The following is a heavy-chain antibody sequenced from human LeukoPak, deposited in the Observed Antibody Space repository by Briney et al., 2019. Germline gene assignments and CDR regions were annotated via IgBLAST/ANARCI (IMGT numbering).Heavy chain of an antibody. D-gene: IGHD6-13*01. Sequence: GGSLRLSCAVSGFTFTNYWMSWARQSPGKGLEWVANIYLDGSRAYYVDSVKGRFTISRDNAKNSLYLQMNSLRAEDTALYYCARGLAAAGTPYWGQGTLVTVSS. J-gene: IGHJ4*02. CDR2: IYLDGSRA. CDR1: GFTFTNYW. V-gene: IGHV3-7*03. CDR3: ARGLAAAGTPY.